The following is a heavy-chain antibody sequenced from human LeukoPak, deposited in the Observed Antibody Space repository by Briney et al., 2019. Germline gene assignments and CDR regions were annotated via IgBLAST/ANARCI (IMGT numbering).Heavy chain of an antibody. CDR3: ARDRIPTYYYGMDV. CDR2: MWYDGSNK. Sequence: PGRSLRLSCAASGFTFSSYGMHWVRQAPGKGLEWVAVMWYDGSNKYYADSVKGRFTISRDNSKNTLYLQMTSLRAEDTAVYYCARDRIPTYYYGMDVWGQGTTVTVSS. V-gene: IGHV3-33*01. CDR1: GFTFSSYG. J-gene: IGHJ6*02.